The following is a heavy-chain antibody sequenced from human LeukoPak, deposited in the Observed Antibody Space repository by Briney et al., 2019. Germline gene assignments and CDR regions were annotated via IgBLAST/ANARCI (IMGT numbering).Heavy chain of an antibody. CDR1: GFTFSSYA. Sequence: LAGGSLRLSCAASGFTFSSYAMSWVRQAPGKGLEWVSGISGSGGSTYYADSVKGRFTISRDNSKNTLYLQLNSLRAEDTAVYYCAKVTAVAAPAPIDYWGQGTLVTVSS. CDR2: ISGSGGST. D-gene: IGHD6-19*01. J-gene: IGHJ4*02. CDR3: AKVTAVAAPAPIDY. V-gene: IGHV3-23*01.